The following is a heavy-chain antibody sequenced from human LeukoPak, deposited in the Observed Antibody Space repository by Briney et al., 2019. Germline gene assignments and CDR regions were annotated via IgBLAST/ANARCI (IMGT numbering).Heavy chain of an antibody. D-gene: IGHD1-26*01. V-gene: IGHV3-53*01. CDR2: IYSGGRT. J-gene: IGHJ6*02. CDR1: GFTFSSYA. Sequence: GGSLRLSCAASGFTFSSYAMHWVRQAPGKGLEWVSVIYSGGRTYHADSVKGRFTISRDNSKNTLYLQMNSLRAEDTAVYYCASGNSGSHYVEYYYGMDVWGQGTTVTVSS. CDR3: ASGNSGSHYVEYYYGMDV.